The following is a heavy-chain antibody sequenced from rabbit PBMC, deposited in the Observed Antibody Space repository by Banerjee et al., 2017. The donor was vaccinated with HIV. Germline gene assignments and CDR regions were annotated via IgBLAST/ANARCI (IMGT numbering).Heavy chain of an antibody. V-gene: IGHV1S40*01. CDR3: ARDPYGIASGGNVLNL. CDR1: GFSFSNGYY. CDR2: AGAGTGVT. D-gene: IGHD1-1*01. Sequence: QSLEESGGDLVKPGASLTLTCTASGFSFSNGYYMCWVRQAPGKGLDWIACAGAGTGVTYHASWAKGRFTISKTSSTTVTLQVTSLTAADTAAYFCARDPYGIASGGNVLNLRGQGTLVTVS. J-gene: IGHJ4*01.